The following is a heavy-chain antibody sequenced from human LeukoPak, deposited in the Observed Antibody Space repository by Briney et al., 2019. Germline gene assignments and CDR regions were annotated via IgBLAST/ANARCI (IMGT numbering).Heavy chain of an antibody. V-gene: IGHV5-51*01. CDR2: IYPGDPET. D-gene: IGHD3-3*01. CDR3: ARGVDFWSGSPYLDF. J-gene: IGHJ4*02. Sequence: PGESLKISCKASGYSFNSYYIGWVRQMPGKGLEWMGMIYPGDPETRYSPSFQGHVTISLDRSITTAYLRFNNLKASDTAMYYCARGVDFWSGSPYLDFWGQGTLVTVSS. CDR1: GYSFNSYY.